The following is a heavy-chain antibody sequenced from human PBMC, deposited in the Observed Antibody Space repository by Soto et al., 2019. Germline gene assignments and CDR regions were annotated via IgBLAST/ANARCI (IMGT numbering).Heavy chain of an antibody. D-gene: IGHD6-13*01. J-gene: IGHJ6*02. V-gene: IGHV3-11*05. CDR2: IGDNSNYR. CDR3: ARDGYRAMAGEYGLDV. CDR1: GFTFSDYY. Sequence: QVQLVESGGGLVTPGGSLRLSCAVSGFTFSDYYTSWIRQAPGKGLEWVSSIGDNSNYRNYADSVKGRFTISRDNAKNSLYLQMNSLRGEDTALYYWARDGYRAMAGEYGLDVWGQGTTVTVSS.